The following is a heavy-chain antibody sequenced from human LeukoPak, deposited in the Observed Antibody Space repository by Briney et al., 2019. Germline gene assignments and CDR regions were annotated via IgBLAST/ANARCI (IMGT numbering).Heavy chain of an antibody. V-gene: IGHV3-23*01. CDR3: ARRGESANYGDYRFDY. CDR2: ISGSSGLT. Sequence: PGGSLRLSCAASGFTFSNYAKSWVRQAPGRGLEWVSAISGSSGLTYYADSVKGRFTISRDNSKNTLYLQMNSLRAEDTAVYYCARRGESANYGDYRFDYWGQGTLVTVSS. D-gene: IGHD4-17*01. CDR1: GFTFSNYA. J-gene: IGHJ4*02.